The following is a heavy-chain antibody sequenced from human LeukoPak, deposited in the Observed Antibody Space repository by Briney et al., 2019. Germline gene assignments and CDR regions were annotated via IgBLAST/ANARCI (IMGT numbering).Heavy chain of an antibody. Sequence: PGRSLRPSCAASGFTPTTFATICVRHLPGGGLGWVSSIFPSVGEIPYADSVRGRSTISRHHPKSTLSLQMNSLRAEDTAIYCWATYRQVLLPFESWGQGTLVTVST. V-gene: IGHV3-23*01. D-gene: IGHD5-18*01. CDR2: IFPSVGEI. J-gene: IGHJ4*02. CDR1: GFTPTTFA. CDR3: ATYRQVLLPFES.